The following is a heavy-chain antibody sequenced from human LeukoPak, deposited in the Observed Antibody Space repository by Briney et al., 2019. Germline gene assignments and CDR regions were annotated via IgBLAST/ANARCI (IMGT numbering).Heavy chain of an antibody. D-gene: IGHD6-19*01. CDR1: GFTFSSYW. CDR3: AKRGRGGGEVAGYDC. Sequence: GGSLRLSCAASGFTFSSYWMSWVRQAPGRGLEWVSGINWNGGSTGYADSVKGRFTISRDNSKNTLYLQMNSLRAEDTAVYYCAKRGRGGGEVAGYDCWGQGTLVTVSS. J-gene: IGHJ4*02. V-gene: IGHV3-23*01. CDR2: INWNGGST.